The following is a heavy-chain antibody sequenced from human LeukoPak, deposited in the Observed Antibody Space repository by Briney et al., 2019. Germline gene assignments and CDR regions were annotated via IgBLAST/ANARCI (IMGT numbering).Heavy chain of an antibody. V-gene: IGHV3-30*02. J-gene: IGHJ4*02. D-gene: IGHD4-23*01. CDR2: IRPDGHNK. Sequence: GGSLRLSCAASGFIFIGYGMHWVRQAPGKGPEWVAFIRPDGHNKYYADSVKGRFMISRDNSKKTVDLQMNSLRGDDTAMYYCAKSQYQLRWGDYFDYWGQGTLVTVSS. CDR1: GFIFIGYG. CDR3: AKSQYQLRWGDYFDY.